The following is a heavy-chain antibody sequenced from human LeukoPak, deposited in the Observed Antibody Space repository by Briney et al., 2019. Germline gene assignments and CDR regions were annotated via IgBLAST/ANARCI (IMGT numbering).Heavy chain of an antibody. CDR3: ARDYYGTPPLDY. Sequence: ASVKASCKASGYTFSSYGISWVRQAPGQGLEWMGWISASDGDTNYAQKLQGRVTMTTDTSTSTAYMELRSLRSDDTAVYFCARDYYGTPPLDYWGQGTLVTVSS. V-gene: IGHV1-18*01. J-gene: IGHJ4*02. CDR2: ISASDGDT. CDR1: GYTFSSYG. D-gene: IGHD3-10*01.